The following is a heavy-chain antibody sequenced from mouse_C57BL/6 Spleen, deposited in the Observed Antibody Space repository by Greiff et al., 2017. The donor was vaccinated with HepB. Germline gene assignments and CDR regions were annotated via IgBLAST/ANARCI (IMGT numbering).Heavy chain of an antibody. CDR2: IYPGDGDT. J-gene: IGHJ2*01. CDR3: ARGPIYYDYDYFDY. CDR1: GYAFSSSW. Sequence: VQLQQSGPELVKPGASVKISCKASGYAFSSSWMNWVKQRPGKGLEWIGRIYPGDGDTNYNGKFKGKATLTADKSSSTAYMQLSSLTSEDSAVYFCARGPIYYDYDYFDYWGQGTTLTVSS. D-gene: IGHD2-4*01. V-gene: IGHV1-82*01.